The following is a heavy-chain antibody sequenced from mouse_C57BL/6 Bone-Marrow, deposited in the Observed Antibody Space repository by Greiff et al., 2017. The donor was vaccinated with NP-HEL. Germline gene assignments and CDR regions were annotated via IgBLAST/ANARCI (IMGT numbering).Heavy chain of an antibody. CDR1: GFSFNTYA. Sequence: EVQVVESGGGLVQPKGSLKLSCAASGFSFNTYAMNWVRQAPGKGLEWVARIRSKSNNYATYYADSVKDRFTISRDDSESMLYLQMNNLKTEDTAMYYCVRVLWHYYAMDYWGQGTSVTVSS. CDR2: IRSKSNNYAT. V-gene: IGHV10-1*01. J-gene: IGHJ4*01. CDR3: VRVLWHYYAMDY.